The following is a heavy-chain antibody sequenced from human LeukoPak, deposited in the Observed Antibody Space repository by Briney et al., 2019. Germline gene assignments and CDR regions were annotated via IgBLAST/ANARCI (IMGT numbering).Heavy chain of an antibody. CDR2: INYSGST. J-gene: IGHJ4*02. CDR1: GASIRSYY. CDR3: ARDTRSYDSSGYYFLDF. D-gene: IGHD3-22*01. Sequence: PSETLSLTCTVSGASIRSYYWNWLRQPPGQGLERIGYINYSGSTNFNPSLKSRATISMDTSKHHFSLKLSSVTAADTAVYYCARDTRSYDSSGYYFLDFWGPGTLLTVSS. V-gene: IGHV4-59*01.